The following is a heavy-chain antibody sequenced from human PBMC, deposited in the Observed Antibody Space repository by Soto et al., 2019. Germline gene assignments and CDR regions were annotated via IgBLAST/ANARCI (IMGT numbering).Heavy chain of an antibody. J-gene: IGHJ4*02. CDR1: GFTFSSYW. Sequence: EVQLVESGGGLVQPGGSLRLSCAASGFTFSSYWMTWVRQAPGKGLEWVANIKQDGSEKYYVDSVKGRFTISRDNAKNALYLQMNSLRGEDTAVYYCARGGRSSGSFGYWGQGTLVTVSS. CDR3: ARGGRSSGSFGY. D-gene: IGHD6-19*01. CDR2: IKQDGSEK. V-gene: IGHV3-7*01.